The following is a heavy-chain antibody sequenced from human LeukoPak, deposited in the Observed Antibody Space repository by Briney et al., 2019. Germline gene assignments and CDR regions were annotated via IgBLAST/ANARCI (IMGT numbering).Heavy chain of an antibody. V-gene: IGHV4-30-2*06. CDR3: ARKGPEHLPTYFDH. Sequence: PSQTLSLTCSVSGGSISSGPFWSWLRHSPGQGLEGIGYIWPCGSTNYNPSLSDRVAISLDKSRNHFTLMVTAVTAADTAFYYCARKGPEHLPTYFDHWGRGILVTVSS. CDR2: IWPCGST. D-gene: IGHD2-21*01. J-gene: IGHJ4*02. CDR1: GGSISSGPF.